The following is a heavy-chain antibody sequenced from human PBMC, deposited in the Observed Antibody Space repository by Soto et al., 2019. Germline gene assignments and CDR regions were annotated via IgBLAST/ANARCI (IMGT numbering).Heavy chain of an antibody. D-gene: IGHD3-9*01. J-gene: IGHJ3*01. CDR3: VRWGHSRLSGSDDAFNV. CDR1: GYSFTDYY. CDR2: INPKSGDT. V-gene: IGHV1-2*02. Sequence: QVQLVQSGAEVKKPGASVKVSCKASGYSFTDYYLYWVRQAPGQGLEWMGWINPKSGDTNSAQIFRGRVTLTRDTSINTVYMELRGLRSDGTVVYFCVRWGHSRLSGSDDAFNVWGLGTLVTVSS.